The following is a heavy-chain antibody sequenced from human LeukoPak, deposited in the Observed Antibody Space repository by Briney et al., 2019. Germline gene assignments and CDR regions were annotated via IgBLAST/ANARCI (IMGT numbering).Heavy chain of an antibody. CDR3: ARITQGPTNWYVDY. D-gene: IGHD1-1*01. V-gene: IGHV3-7*04. CDR2: IKQDGSER. Sequence: QPGGSLRLSCEGSGFTFSRYWLSWVRQTPDKGLEWVANIKQDGSERYYVDSVKGRFTISRDNPKNSVYLQMNSLRVEDAAVYYCARITQGPTNWYVDYWGQGTLVTVSS. J-gene: IGHJ4*02. CDR1: GFTFSRYW.